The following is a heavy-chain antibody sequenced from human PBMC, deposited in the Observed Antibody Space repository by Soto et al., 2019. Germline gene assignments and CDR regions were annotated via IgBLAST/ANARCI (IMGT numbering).Heavy chain of an antibody. Sequence: QVQLQGSGPGLVKPSQTLSLTCPVSGGSISSGGYYWSWFRQHQGKGLEWIGYIYNSGSTYYNPSLKSRVTISVDTSNNQFSLKLRSVTAADTAVYYCARVLFSGFDYWGQGTLVTVSS. CDR1: GGSISSGGYY. CDR3: ARVLFSGFDY. J-gene: IGHJ4*02. V-gene: IGHV4-31*03. CDR2: IYNSGST. D-gene: IGHD1-26*01.